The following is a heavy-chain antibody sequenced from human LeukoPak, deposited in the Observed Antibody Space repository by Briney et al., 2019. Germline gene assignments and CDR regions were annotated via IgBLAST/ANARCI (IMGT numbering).Heavy chain of an antibody. CDR1: GFSVSSNY. D-gene: IGHD3-3*01. V-gene: IGHV3-66*02. CDR3: ARGLEWLTFDY. Sequence: GGSLRLSCAASGFSVSSNYMSWVRQAPGKGLEWVPIIYSGGSTYYADYVKGRFTISRDSSKNTLYLQMNSLRPEDTAMYYCARGLEWLTFDYWGQGTPVTVSS. CDR2: IYSGGST. J-gene: IGHJ4*02.